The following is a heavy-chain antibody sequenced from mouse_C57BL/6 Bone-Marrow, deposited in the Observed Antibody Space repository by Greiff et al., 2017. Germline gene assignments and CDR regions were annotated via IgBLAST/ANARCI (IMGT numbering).Heavy chain of an antibody. CDR2: ISSGGDYI. CDR3: TRDITTVVPFDY. CDR1: GFTFSSYA. D-gene: IGHD1-1*01. Sequence: EVHLVESGEGLVKPGGSLKLSCAASGFTFSSYAMSWVRQTPEKRLEWVAYISSGGDYIYYADTVKGRFTISRDNARNTLYLQMSSLKSEDTAMYYCTRDITTVVPFDYWGQGTTLTVSS. V-gene: IGHV5-9-1*02. J-gene: IGHJ2*01.